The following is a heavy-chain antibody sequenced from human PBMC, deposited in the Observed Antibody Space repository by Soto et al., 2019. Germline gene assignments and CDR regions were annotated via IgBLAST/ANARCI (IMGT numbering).Heavy chain of an antibody. CDR2: VKSKTNGGTT. D-gene: IGHD5-18*01. CDR1: GLTFSEAW. Sequence: EVQLVESGGGLVKPGGSLRLSCAASGLTFSEAWMNWVRKAPGKGLEWVGRVKSKTNGGTTDYAAPVKGRFTISRDDSKTTLYLEMNSLKTEDTGIYYCTTGGSIRTARTPLDNWGQGTLVIVSS. V-gene: IGHV3-15*07. CDR3: TTGGSIRTARTPLDN. J-gene: IGHJ4*02.